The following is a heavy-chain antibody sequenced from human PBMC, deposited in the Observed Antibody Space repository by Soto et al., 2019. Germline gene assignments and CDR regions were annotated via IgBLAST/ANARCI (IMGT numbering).Heavy chain of an antibody. CDR2: IYSGGST. D-gene: IGHD3-22*01. V-gene: IGHV3-53*01. CDR3: ARTSYYDSRPDY. J-gene: IGHJ4*02. CDR1: GFTVSSNY. Sequence: EVQLVESGGGLIQPGGSLRLSCAASGFTVSSNYMSWVRQAPGKGLEWVSVIYSGGSTYYADSVKGRFTISRDNSKNTLYLQMNILRAEDTAVYYCARTSYYDSRPDYWGQGTLVTVSS.